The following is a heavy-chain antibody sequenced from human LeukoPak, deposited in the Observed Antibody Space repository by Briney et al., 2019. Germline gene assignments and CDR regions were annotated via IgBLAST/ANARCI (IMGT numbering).Heavy chain of an antibody. CDR1: GFTFSNYW. CDR3: AKDTPITIFGGNHAFDI. CDR2: INLDESVK. V-gene: IGHV3-7*03. J-gene: IGHJ3*02. D-gene: IGHD3-3*01. Sequence: GGSLRLSCAVSGFTFSNYWMSWVRQAPGKGLEWVANINLDESVKYYVDSLKGRFTVSRDNAKNSLYLQMNSLRAEDTAVYYCAKDTPITIFGGNHAFDIWGQGTMVTVSS.